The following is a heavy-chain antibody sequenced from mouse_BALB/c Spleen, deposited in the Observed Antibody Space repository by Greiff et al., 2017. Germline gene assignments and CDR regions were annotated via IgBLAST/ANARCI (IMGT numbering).Heavy chain of an antibody. CDR2: ISSGSSTI. Sequence: EVKLVESGGGLVQPGGSRKLSCAASGFTFSSFGMHWVRQAPEKGLEWVAYISSGSSTIYYADKVKGRFTITRDNPKNTLFLQLTSLRSEDTAMYYCIRSYDFFYAMDYWGQGTSVTVSS. J-gene: IGHJ4*01. CDR3: IRSYDFFYAMDY. D-gene: IGHD2-4*01. V-gene: IGHV5-17*02. CDR1: GFTFSSFG.